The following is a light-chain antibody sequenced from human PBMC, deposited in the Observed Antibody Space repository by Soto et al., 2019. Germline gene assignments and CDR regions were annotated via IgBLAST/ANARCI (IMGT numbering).Light chain of an antibody. CDR3: QQYYSPWT. CDR2: WAS. V-gene: IGKV4-1*01. J-gene: IGKJ1*01. CDR1: QSVLYSSNNKNY. Sequence: DIVMTQCPDSLAVSLGERATINCKSSQSVLYSSNNKNYLAWYQQKPGQPPKLLIYWASTRESGVPDRFSGSVSGTDFTLTISSLQAEDVAVYYCQQYYSPWTFGQGTKVEIK.